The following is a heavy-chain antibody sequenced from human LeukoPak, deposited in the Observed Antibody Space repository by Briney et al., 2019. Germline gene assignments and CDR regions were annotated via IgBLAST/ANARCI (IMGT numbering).Heavy chain of an antibody. CDR2: IYSGGST. CDR3: AKVPWFGELPYYFDY. V-gene: IGHV3-53*01. D-gene: IGHD3-10*01. CDR1: GFTVSSNY. Sequence: GGSLRLSCAASGFTVSSNYMSWVRQAPGKGLEWVSVIYSGGSTYYADSVKGRFTISRDNAKNSLYLQMNSLRAEDTAVYYCAKVPWFGELPYYFDYWGQGTLVTVSS. J-gene: IGHJ4*02.